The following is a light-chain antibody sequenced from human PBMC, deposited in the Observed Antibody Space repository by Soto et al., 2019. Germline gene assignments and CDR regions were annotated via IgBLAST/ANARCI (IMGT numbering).Light chain of an antibody. CDR2: DAS. J-gene: IGKJ2*01. CDR1: QSVSSY. Sequence: EIVLTQSPATLSLSPGERATLSCRASQSVSSYLAWYQQQPGQAPRLLIYDASNRATGIPARFSGSGSGRDFTLTIRSLEPEDFAVYYCQQRSNWPPYTFGQGTKLEIK. CDR3: QQRSNWPPYT. V-gene: IGKV3-11*02.